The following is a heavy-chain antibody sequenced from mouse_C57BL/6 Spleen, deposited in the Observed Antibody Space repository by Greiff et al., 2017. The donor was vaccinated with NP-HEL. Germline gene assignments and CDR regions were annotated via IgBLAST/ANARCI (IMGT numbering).Heavy chain of an antibody. Sequence: QVQLKQSGAELVRPGTSVKVSCKASGYAFTNYLIEWVKQRPGQGLEWIGVINPGSGGTNYNEKFKGKATLTADKSSSTAYMQLSSLTSEDSAVYFCAREEELALDYWGQGTTLTVSS. V-gene: IGHV1-54*01. CDR2: INPGSGGT. CDR3: AREEELALDY. CDR1: GYAFTNYL. J-gene: IGHJ2*01. D-gene: IGHD4-1*01.